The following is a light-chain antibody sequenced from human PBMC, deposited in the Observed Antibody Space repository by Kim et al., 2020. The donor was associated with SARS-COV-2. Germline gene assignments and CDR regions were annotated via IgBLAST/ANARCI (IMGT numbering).Light chain of an antibody. J-gene: IGKJ1*01. CDR1: QKINDY. CDR2: VAS. Sequence: SSLGDRVTSSCPASQKINDYLDWYQHKPGQVPNILIYVASLLATGVPSRFSGNGSVTDFTLTISSLQPEDIATYYCHQYDIFPLTFVHATKVDIK. CDR3: HQYDIFPLT. V-gene: IGKV1-33*01.